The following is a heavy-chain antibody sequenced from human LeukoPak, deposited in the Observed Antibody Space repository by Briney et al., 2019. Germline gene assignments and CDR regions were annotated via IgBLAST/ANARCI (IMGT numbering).Heavy chain of an antibody. CDR3: AKDTIVVVPAARLFDY. J-gene: IGHJ4*02. CDR2: ISGSGGST. V-gene: IGHV3-23*01. CDR1: GITFSIYA. D-gene: IGHD2-2*01. Sequence: GGSLRLSCAASGITFSIYAMSWVRQAPGKGLEWVSAISGSGGSTYYADSVKGRFTISRDNSKNTLYLQMNSLRAEDTAVYYCAKDTIVVVPAARLFDYWGQGTLVTVSS.